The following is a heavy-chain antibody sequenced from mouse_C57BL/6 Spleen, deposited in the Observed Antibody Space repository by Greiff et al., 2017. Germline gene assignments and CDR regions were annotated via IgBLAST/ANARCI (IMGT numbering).Heavy chain of an antibody. J-gene: IGHJ3*01. CDR2: IYPSDSET. D-gene: IGHD1-1*01. V-gene: IGHV1-61*01. CDR3: AREEAYGSSGAY. Sequence: QVQLQQSGAELVRPGSSVKLSCKASGYTFTSYWMDWVKQRPGQGLEWIGNIYPSDSETPYNQKFKDKATLTVDKSSSTAYMQLSSLTSEDSAVYYCAREEAYGSSGAYWGQGTLVTVSA. CDR1: GYTFTSYW.